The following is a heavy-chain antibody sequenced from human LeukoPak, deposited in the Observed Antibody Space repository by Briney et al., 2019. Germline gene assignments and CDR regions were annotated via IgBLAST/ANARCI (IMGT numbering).Heavy chain of an antibody. CDR1: GFTVSTNF. CDR3: ARDYTYYYGSGSYKGY. V-gene: IGHV3-66*01. Sequence: GGSLRLSCAVSGFTVSTNFMSWVRQAPGKGLEWVSVIYSGGSTYYADSVKGRFTISRDNSKNTLYLQMNSLRAEDTAVYYCARDYTYYYGSGSYKGYWGQGTLVTVSS. J-gene: IGHJ4*02. CDR2: IYSGGST. D-gene: IGHD3-10*01.